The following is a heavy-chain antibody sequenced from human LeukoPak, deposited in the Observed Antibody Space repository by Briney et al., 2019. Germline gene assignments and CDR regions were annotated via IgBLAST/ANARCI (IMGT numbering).Heavy chain of an antibody. J-gene: IGHJ4*02. CDR3: ARGSQLAAAVNY. CDR1: GCSISSSSYY. D-gene: IGHD6-25*01. V-gene: IGHV4-39*01. CDR2: IYYSGST. Sequence: SETLSLTCTVSGCSISSSSYYWGWIRQPPGKGLEWIGSIYYSGSTYYNPSLKSRVTISVDTSKNQFSLKLSSVTAADTAVYYCARGSQLAAAVNYWGQGTLVTVSS.